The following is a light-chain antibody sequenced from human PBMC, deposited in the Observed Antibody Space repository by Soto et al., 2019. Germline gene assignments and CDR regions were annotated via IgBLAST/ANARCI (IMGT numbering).Light chain of an antibody. V-gene: IGKV3-15*01. CDR2: GAS. J-gene: IGKJ1*01. Sequence: EIVLTQSPGTLSLSPGERATLSCRASQSVSSSYLAWYQQKPGQAPRLLIYGASTRATGIPARFSGSDSGTEFTLTISSLQSEDFAVYYCQQYNNWPWTFGQGTKVEIK. CDR3: QQYNNWPWT. CDR1: QSVSSSY.